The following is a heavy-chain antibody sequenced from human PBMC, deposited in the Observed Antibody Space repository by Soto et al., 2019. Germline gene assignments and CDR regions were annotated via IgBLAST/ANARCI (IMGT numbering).Heavy chain of an antibody. D-gene: IGHD4-17*01. CDR3: ARVRADYGDSSITT. CDR1: GGSISSYY. CDR2: IYYSGST. V-gene: IGHV4-59*01. Sequence: AETLSLSCNVSGGSISSYYWSWIRQPPGKGLEWSGYIYYSGSTNYNPSLQSRATVSVDTSKNQFSLKLSSVTAADTAVYYCARVRADYGDSSITTGGQGTLLTVS. J-gene: IGHJ4*02.